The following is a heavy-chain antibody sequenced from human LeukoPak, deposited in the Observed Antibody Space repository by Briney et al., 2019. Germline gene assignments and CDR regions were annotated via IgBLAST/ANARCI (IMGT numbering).Heavy chain of an antibody. V-gene: IGHV1-18*01. J-gene: IGHJ4*02. Sequence: ASVKVSCKASGYTFTSYGITWVRQAPAQGLEWMGWISAYNFKTDYAQKLQDRVTMTTDTSTSTVYMEVRSLTSDDTAVYFCGRGWSSGRGYYDYWGQGSMVSVSS. CDR1: GYTFTSYG. CDR3: GRGWSSGRGYYDY. CDR2: ISAYNFKT.